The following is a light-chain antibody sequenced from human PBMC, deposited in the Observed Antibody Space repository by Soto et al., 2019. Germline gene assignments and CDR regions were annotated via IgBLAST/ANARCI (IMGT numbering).Light chain of an antibody. CDR1: QSVSSSY. CDR2: DAS. V-gene: IGKV3-20*02. Sequence: LFTQKPKTLFFSRGEKATLSCMASQSVSSSYLAWYQQKPGQAPRLLIYDASSRATGVPARFSGTGSETHFTLTICGLQSEDTTLYICAPSTMRPFSSGHRTLPEIK. CDR3: APSTMRPFS. J-gene: IGKJ5*01.